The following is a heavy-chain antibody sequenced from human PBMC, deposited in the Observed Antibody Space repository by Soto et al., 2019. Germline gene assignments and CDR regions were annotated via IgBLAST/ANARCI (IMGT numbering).Heavy chain of an antibody. CDR1: GYTFTSYG. V-gene: IGHV1-18*01. J-gene: IGHJ4*02. D-gene: IGHD6-6*01. CDR2: ISAYNCNT. CDR3: ARDTGDLPIAALHY. Sequence: ASVKVSCKASGYTFTSYGISWVRQAPGQGLEWMGWISAYNCNTHYAQKLQGRVTMTKNTSTITAYMELRSLRADDTAVYYCARDTGDLPIAALHYWGQGTLVTVSS.